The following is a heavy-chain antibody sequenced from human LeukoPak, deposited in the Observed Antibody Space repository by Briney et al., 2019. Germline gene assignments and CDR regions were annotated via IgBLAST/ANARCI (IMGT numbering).Heavy chain of an antibody. V-gene: IGHV4-61*09. Sequence: PSQTLSLTCTVSRDSINSGSYYWGWVRQPAGKGLEWIGHIYISGTTTYNPSLKSRVTISVDTSKNQFSLKLSSVTAADTAVYYCARDPLSYYDSGVGAFDIWGQGTMVTVSS. D-gene: IGHD3-22*01. CDR2: IYISGTT. CDR1: RDSINSGSYY. CDR3: ARDPLSYYDSGVGAFDI. J-gene: IGHJ3*02.